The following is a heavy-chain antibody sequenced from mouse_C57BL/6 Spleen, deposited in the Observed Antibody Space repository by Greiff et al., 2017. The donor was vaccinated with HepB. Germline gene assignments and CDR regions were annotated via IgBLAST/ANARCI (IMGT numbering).Heavy chain of an antibody. Sequence: QVQLQQPGAVLVRPGSSVKLSCKASGYTFTSHWMHWVKQRPIQGLEWIGNIDPSDSETHYNQKFKDKATLTVDKSSSTAYMQLSSLTSEDSAVYYCARLYYSNYEGRFAYWGQGTLVTVSA. J-gene: IGHJ3*01. CDR3: ARLYYSNYEGRFAY. V-gene: IGHV1-52*01. CDR1: GYTFTSHW. CDR2: IDPSDSET. D-gene: IGHD2-5*01.